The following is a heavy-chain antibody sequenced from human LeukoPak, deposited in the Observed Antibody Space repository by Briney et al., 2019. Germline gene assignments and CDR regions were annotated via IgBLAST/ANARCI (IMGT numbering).Heavy chain of an antibody. CDR3: ARMTGIAVFGVVIGPFEY. CDR2: IYYDGST. J-gene: IGHJ4*02. D-gene: IGHD3-3*01. Sequence: SETLSLTCTVSGGSISSYYWSWIRQPPGKGLEWIGYIYYDGSTNYNPSLKSRVTISVDTSKDQFSLNLSSVTAADTAVYYCARMTGIAVFGVVIGPFEYWGRGTLVTVSS. V-gene: IGHV4-59*12. CDR1: GGSISSYY.